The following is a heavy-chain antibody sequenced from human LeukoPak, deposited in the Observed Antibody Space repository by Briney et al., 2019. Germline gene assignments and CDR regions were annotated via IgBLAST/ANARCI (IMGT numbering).Heavy chain of an antibody. D-gene: IGHD4-17*01. CDR3: ARAVYGDYFDP. V-gene: IGHV4-4*07. CDR2: FYTSGST. Sequence: SETLSLTCTVSGGSISDYYWSWIRQPAGKGLGWIGRFYTSGSTNYNPSLKSRVTISVDTSKNQFSLKLSSVTAADTAVYYCARAVYGDYFDPWGQGTLVTVSS. CDR1: GGSISDYY. J-gene: IGHJ5*02.